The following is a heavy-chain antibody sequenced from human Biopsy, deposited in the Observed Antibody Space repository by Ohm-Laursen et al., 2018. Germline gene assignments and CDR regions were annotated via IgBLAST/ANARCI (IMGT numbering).Heavy chain of an antibody. CDR1: GDSISSYY. CDR3: ARDRGYYSDRTVPGYFDL. D-gene: IGHD3-22*01. V-gene: IGHV4-59*01. Sequence: GTLSLTCTASGDSISSYYWSWIRQPPGKGLEWIGYVYYTGSTDYNPSLQSRVTISVDTSKNHFSLRLRSVTPANTAIYYCARDRGYYSDRTVPGYFDLWGRGTLVTVSS. CDR2: VYYTGST. J-gene: IGHJ2*01.